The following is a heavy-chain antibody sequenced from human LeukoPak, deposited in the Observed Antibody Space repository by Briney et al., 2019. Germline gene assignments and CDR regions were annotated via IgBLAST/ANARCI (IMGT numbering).Heavy chain of an antibody. CDR2: INPNSGDT. D-gene: IGHD3-22*01. J-gene: IGHJ4*02. CDR1: GYTFTGYY. CDR3: ATIYYYDSSGYPNYYFDY. Sequence: ASVKVSCKASGYTFTGYYMHWVRQAPGQGLEWMGWINPNSGDTNYAQKLPGRVTMTRDTSISTAYMELSRLRSDDTAVYYCATIYYYDSSGYPNYYFDYWGQGTLVTVSS. V-gene: IGHV1-2*02.